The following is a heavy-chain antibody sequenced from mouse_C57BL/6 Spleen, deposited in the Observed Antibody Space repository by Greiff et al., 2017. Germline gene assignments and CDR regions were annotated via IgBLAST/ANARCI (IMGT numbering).Heavy chain of an antibody. CDR1: GYTFTDYY. J-gene: IGHJ1*03. CDR3: ARSSYYGSSYWYFDV. Sequence: VQLQQSGPELVKPGASVKISCKASGYTFTDYYMNWVQQSHGKSLEWIGDINPNNGGTSYNQKFKGKATLTVVKSSSTAYKELRSLTSEDSAVYYCARSSYYGSSYWYFDVWGTGTTVTVSS. D-gene: IGHD1-1*01. V-gene: IGHV1-26*01. CDR2: INPNNGGT.